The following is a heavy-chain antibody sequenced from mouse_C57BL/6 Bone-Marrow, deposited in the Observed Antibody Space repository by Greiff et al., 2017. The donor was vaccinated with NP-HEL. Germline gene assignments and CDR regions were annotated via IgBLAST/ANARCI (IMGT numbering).Heavy chain of an antibody. D-gene: IGHD1-1*01. CDR3: ATIATVQYYAMDY. CDR1: GYTFTSYW. CDR2: IDPSDSYT. Sequence: QVQLQQPGAELVRPGTSVKLSCKASGYTFTSYWMHWVKQRPGQGLEWIGVIDPSDSYTNYNQKFKGKATLTVDTSSSTAYMQLSSLTSEDSAVYYCATIATVQYYAMDYWGQGTSVTGSS. V-gene: IGHV1-59*01. J-gene: IGHJ4*01.